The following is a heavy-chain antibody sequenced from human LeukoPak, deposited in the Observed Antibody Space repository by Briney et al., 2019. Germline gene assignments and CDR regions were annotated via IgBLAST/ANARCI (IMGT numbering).Heavy chain of an antibody. D-gene: IGHD5-12*01. J-gene: IGHJ4*02. CDR2: VTSDGGST. V-gene: IGHV3-64*01. CDR3: ARDRYSGYDSGADY. Sequence: TGGSLRLSCAASGFTFASHGLHWVRQAPGKGLEFVSGVTSDGGSTYYANSVKGRFTISRDNSKNTLFLQMRSLRAEDMAVYYCARDRYSGYDSGADYWGQGTLVTVSS. CDR1: GFTFASHG.